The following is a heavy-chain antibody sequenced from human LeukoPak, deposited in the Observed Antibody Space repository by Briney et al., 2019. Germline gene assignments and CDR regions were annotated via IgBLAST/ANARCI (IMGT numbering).Heavy chain of an antibody. J-gene: IGHJ4*02. D-gene: IGHD1-26*01. CDR3: ATVSGSQLDY. CDR1: GYTFTGYD. Sequence: GASVKVCCKASGYTFTGYDMHWVRQAPGQGLEWMGWINPNSGGTNYAQKFQVRVTMTMDTSISTAYMELSRLSSDDTAVYYCATVSGSQLDYWGQGTLVTVSS. CDR2: INPNSGGT. V-gene: IGHV1-2*02.